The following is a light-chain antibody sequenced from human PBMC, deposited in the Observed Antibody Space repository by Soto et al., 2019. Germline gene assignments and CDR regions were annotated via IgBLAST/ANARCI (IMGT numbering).Light chain of an antibody. J-gene: IGKJ2*01. CDR1: QSVSNKY. CDR3: QKYGSSPPYT. V-gene: IGKV3-20*01. Sequence: EVVLTQSPGTLSLSPGERATLSCRASQSVSNKYLAWYQQKPGQAPGLLIFGSSDRATGIPERFSVSGSGTDFNLTISRLEPEDFAVYYCQKYGSSPPYTFGQGTKLEIK. CDR2: GSS.